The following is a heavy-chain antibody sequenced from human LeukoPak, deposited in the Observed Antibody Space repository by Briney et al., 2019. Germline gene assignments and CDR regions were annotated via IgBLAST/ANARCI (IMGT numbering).Heavy chain of an antibody. CDR2: IKQDGSER. D-gene: IGHD1-26*01. CDR3: ARYGGSYYFDN. CDR1: GFTFSNYW. V-gene: IGHV3-7*01. Sequence: PGGSLRLSCAASGFTFSNYWMSWVRQAPGKGLEWVANIKQDGSERYYVDSVKGRFTISRDSAKNSLYLQMNSLRAEDTAVYYCARYGGSYYFDNWGQGTLVTVSS. J-gene: IGHJ4*02.